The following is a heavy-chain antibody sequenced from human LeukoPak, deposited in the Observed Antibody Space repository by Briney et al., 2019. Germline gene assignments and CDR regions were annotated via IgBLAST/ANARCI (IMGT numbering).Heavy chain of an antibody. Sequence: GGSLRLSCAASGFSLSTYAMSWVRQAPGKGPEWVSAISGAGGRTYYADSVKGRFTISRDNSKNTRYLQMDSLRAEDTAVYYCAKDRADNGDRLRFDPWGQGTLVTVSS. CDR2: ISGAGGRT. D-gene: IGHD4-17*01. J-gene: IGHJ5*02. CDR1: GFSLSTYA. CDR3: AKDRADNGDRLRFDP. V-gene: IGHV3-23*01.